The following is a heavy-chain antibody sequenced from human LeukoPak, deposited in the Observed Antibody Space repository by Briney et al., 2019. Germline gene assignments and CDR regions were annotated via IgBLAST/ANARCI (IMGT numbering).Heavy chain of an antibody. Sequence: SVKVSCKASGGTFSSYAISWVRQAPGQGLEWMGGITPIFGTANYAQKFQGRVTITADESTSTAYMELSSLRSEDTAVYYCASQKTKYQLLQSPGGAEYFQHWGQGTLVTVSS. V-gene: IGHV1-69*13. CDR1: GGTFSSYA. J-gene: IGHJ1*01. CDR2: ITPIFGTA. D-gene: IGHD2-2*01. CDR3: ASQKTKYQLLQSPGGAEYFQH.